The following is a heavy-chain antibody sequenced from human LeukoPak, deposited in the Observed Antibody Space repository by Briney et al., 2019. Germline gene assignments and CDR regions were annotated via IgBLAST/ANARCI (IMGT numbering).Heavy chain of an antibody. D-gene: IGHD3-22*01. Sequence: PSETLSLTCTVSGGSISSGSYYWSWIRQPAGKGLEWIGRIYTSGNTNYNSSLKSRVTISVDTSKNQFSLKLSSVTAADTAVYYCARGDYYDNSGYLYYWGQGTLVTVSS. V-gene: IGHV4-61*02. J-gene: IGHJ4*02. CDR3: ARGDYYDNSGYLYY. CDR2: IYTSGNT. CDR1: GGSISSGSYY.